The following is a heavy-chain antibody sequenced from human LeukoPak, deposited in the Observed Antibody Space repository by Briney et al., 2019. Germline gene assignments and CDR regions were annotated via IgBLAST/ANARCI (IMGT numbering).Heavy chain of an antibody. CDR3: SRGLDSRKLGY. CDR1: GAPFNSDEQY. J-gene: IGHJ4*02. V-gene: IGHV4-31*03. D-gene: IGHD3-22*01. Sequence: SQTLSLTCTVSGAPFNSDEQYWNWIRQSPGKGLGWIGSIQPSGMLYNNPSLESRVTMSRDTSKSQFSLNLNSVTAADTAVYFCSRGLDSRKLGYWGQGILVTVSS. CDR2: IQPSGML.